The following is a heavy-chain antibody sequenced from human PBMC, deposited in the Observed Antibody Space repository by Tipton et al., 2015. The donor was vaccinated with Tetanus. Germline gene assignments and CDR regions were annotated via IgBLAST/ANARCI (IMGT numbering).Heavy chain of an antibody. D-gene: IGHD6-13*01. Sequence: TLSLTCTVSGGSITSYYWTWIRQPPGKGLEWIGYIYDSHDSGSTKYNPSLKSRVTISVNTSKNQFSLRLTSVTAADTAVYYCARGFGSNWYYFDYWGQGTLVTVSS. CDR2: IYDSHDSGST. CDR1: GGSITSYY. V-gene: IGHV4-59*01. CDR3: ARGFGSNWYYFDY. J-gene: IGHJ4*02.